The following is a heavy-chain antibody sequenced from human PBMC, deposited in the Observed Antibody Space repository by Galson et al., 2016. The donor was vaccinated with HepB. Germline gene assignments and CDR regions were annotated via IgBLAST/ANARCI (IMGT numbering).Heavy chain of an antibody. CDR3: ARVTAQTISTISGVAIIPDRVAGAFDY. V-gene: IGHV1-18*01. CDR1: GYIFTNYG. CDR2: ISAYNGNT. Sequence: SVKVSCKASGYIFTNYGISWIRQAPGQGPEWMAWISAYNGNTNYAQKLQGRVTMTTETSTSTAYMELRSLKSDDTAVFYWARVTAQTISTISGVAIIPDRVAGAFDYWGQGTLVTVSS. D-gene: IGHD3-3*01. J-gene: IGHJ4*02.